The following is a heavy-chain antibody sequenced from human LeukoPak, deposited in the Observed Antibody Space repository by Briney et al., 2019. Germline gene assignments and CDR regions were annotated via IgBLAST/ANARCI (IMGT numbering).Heavy chain of an antibody. D-gene: IGHD2-2*01. CDR2: IYPGDSDT. CDR3: ARSSPHCSSTSCPFHY. CDR1: GYSFTSYW. Sequence: GESLKISCKGSGYSFTSYWIGWVRQMPGKGLEWMGIIYPGDSDTRYSPSFQGQVTISADKSISTAYLQWSSLKASDTAMYYCARSSPHCSSTSCPFHYWGQGTLVTVSS. V-gene: IGHV5-51*01. J-gene: IGHJ4*02.